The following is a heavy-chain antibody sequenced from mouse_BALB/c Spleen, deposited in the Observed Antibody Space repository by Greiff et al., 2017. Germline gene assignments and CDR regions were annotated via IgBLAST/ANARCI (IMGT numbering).Heavy chain of an antibody. CDR3: ARDWTWFAY. CDR2: ISYSGST. V-gene: IGHV3-2*02. Sequence: EVQRVESGPGLVKPSQSLSLTCTVTGYSITSDYAWNWIRQFPGNKLEWMGYISYSGSTSYNPSLKSRISITRDTSKNQFFLQLNSVTTEDTATYYCARDWTWFAYWGQGTLVTVSA. CDR1: GYSITSDYA. D-gene: IGHD4-1*01. J-gene: IGHJ3*01.